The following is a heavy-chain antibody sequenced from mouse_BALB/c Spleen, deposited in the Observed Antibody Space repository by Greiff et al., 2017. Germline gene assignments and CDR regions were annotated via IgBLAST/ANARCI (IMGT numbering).Heavy chain of an antibody. V-gene: IGHV5-6*01. Sequence: VHLVESGGDLVKPGGSLKLSCAASGFTFSSYGMSWVRQTPDKRLEWVATISSGGSYTYYPDSVKGRFTISRDNAKNTLYLQMSSLKSEDTAMYYCARHGDGNPWFAYWGQGTLVTVSA. D-gene: IGHD2-1*01. CDR1: GFTFSSYG. CDR2: ISSGGSYT. J-gene: IGHJ3*01. CDR3: ARHGDGNPWFAY.